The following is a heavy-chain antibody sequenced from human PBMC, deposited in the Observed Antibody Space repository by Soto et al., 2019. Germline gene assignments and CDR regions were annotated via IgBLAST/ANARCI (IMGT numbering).Heavy chain of an antibody. CDR1: GHTLVRFG. Sequence: ASVKVSCKAAGHTLVRFGVSWVRQAPGQGLEWMGWISADSGKTYYAQNFQGSLTMTTDTSTTTAYMEVGSLRADDTAVYYCAREYCTSTSCYGPDYWGQGTLVTVSS. CDR2: ISADSGKT. D-gene: IGHD2-2*01. CDR3: AREYCTSTSCYGPDY. J-gene: IGHJ4*02. V-gene: IGHV1-18*01.